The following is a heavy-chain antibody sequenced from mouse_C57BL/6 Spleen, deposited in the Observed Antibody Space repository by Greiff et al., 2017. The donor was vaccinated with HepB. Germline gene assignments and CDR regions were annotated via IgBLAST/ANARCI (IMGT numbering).Heavy chain of an antibody. CDR3: ARVLYYGSSYPFAY. V-gene: IGHV5-4*03. J-gene: IGHJ3*01. CDR1: GFTFSSYA. D-gene: IGHD1-1*01. Sequence: DVMLVESGGGLVKPGGSLKLSCAASGFTFSSYAMSWVRQTPEKRLEWVATISDGGSYTYYPDNVKGRFTISRDNAKNNLYLQMSHLKSEDTAMYYCARVLYYGSSYPFAYWGQGTLVTVSA. CDR2: ISDGGSYT.